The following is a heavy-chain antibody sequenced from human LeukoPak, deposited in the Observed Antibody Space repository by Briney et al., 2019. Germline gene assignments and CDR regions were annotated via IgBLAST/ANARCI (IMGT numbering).Heavy chain of an antibody. Sequence: ASVKVSCTASGYTFTSYDINWVRQATGQGLEWMGWMNPNSGNTGYAQKFQGRVTMTRNTSISTAYMELSSLRSEDTAVYYCARGYSGSYYPGYWGQGTLVTVSS. V-gene: IGHV1-8*01. CDR1: GYTFTSYD. J-gene: IGHJ4*02. CDR2: MNPNSGNT. CDR3: ARGYSGSYYPGY. D-gene: IGHD1-26*01.